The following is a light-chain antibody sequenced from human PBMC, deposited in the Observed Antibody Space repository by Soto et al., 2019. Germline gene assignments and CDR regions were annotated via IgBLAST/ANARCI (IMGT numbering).Light chain of an antibody. J-gene: IGKJ1*01. Sequence: EIVLTQSPATLSLSPGERATLSCRASQSVSSYLAWYQQKPGQAPRLLIYDASNRATGIPARFSGSGSGTDFTLTISSLEPADFAVYYCQQRSNWQGTFGQGTKVEI. CDR2: DAS. CDR1: QSVSSY. V-gene: IGKV3-11*01. CDR3: QQRSNWQGT.